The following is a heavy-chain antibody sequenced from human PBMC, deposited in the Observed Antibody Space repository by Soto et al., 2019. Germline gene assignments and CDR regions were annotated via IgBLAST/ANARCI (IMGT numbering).Heavy chain of an antibody. D-gene: IGHD6-19*01. V-gene: IGHV1-3*01. J-gene: IGHJ4*02. CDR3: ATWAWLVPFDY. Sequence: QVQLVQSGAEVKKPGASVKVSCKASGYTFTSYAMHWVRQAPGQRLEWMGWINAGNGNTKYSQKFQGRVTITRDTAASTAYMELSSLRSEDTAVYYCATWAWLVPFDYWGQGTLVTVSS. CDR2: INAGNGNT. CDR1: GYTFTSYA.